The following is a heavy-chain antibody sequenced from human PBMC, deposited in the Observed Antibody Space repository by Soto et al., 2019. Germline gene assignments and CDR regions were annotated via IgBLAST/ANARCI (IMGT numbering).Heavy chain of an antibody. CDR3: AKDREVTWIVVVIYYFDY. Sequence: PGGSLRLSCAASGFTLSYYYMSWIRQAPGKGLEWISYISSSGNTIYYADSVRGRFTISRDNAKNSLYLQMNSLTAEDTAVYYCAKDREVTWIVVVIYYFDYWGQGTLVPVSS. D-gene: IGHD3-22*01. V-gene: IGHV3-11*01. CDR1: GFTLSYYY. CDR2: ISSSGNTI. J-gene: IGHJ4*02.